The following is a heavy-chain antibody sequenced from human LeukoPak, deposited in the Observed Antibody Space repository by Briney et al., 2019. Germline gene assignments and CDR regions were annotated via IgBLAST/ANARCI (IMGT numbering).Heavy chain of an antibody. J-gene: IGHJ3*02. V-gene: IGHV3-74*01. D-gene: IGHD1-26*01. CDR2: INPDGSRT. CDR1: GSTLSNYW. CDR3: SWDHTGKEDI. Sequence: GGSLRLSCAASGSTLSNYWMHWVRQAPGKGLVWVSRINPDGSRTDYVDSVAGRFTISRDNAKNTLYLQMNSLRADDTAVYYCSWDHTGKEDIWGQGTMVTASS.